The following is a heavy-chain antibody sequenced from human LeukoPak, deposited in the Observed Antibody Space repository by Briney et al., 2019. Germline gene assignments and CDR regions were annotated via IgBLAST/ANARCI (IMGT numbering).Heavy chain of an antibody. CDR1: GFTFSSYA. Sequence: GRSLRLSCAASGFTFSSYAMHWVRQAPGKGREWVAVISYDGSNKYYADSVKGRFTISRDNSKTTLYLQMNSLRAEDTAVYYCARGQSITMIVVVPYFDYWGQGTLVTVSS. V-gene: IGHV3-30-3*01. CDR2: ISYDGSNK. D-gene: IGHD3-22*01. CDR3: ARGQSITMIVVVPYFDY. J-gene: IGHJ4*02.